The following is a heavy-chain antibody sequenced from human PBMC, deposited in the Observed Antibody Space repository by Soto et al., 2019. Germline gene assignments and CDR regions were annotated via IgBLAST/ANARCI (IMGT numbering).Heavy chain of an antibody. CDR1: GGTFSSYT. CDR2: IIPILGIA. Sequence: QVQLVQSGAEVKKPGSSVKVSCKASGGTFSSYTISWVRQAPGQGLEWMGRIIPILGIANYAQKFQGRVTITADKSTGTAYMELSSLRSEDTAVYYCASRIAVALDYWGQGTLVTVSS. J-gene: IGHJ4*02. V-gene: IGHV1-69*02. CDR3: ASRIAVALDY. D-gene: IGHD6-19*01.